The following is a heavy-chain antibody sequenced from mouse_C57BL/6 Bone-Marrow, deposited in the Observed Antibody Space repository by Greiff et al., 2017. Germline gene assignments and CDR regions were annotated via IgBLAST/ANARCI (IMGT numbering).Heavy chain of an antibody. V-gene: IGHV5-17*01. J-gene: IGHJ4*01. Sequence: EVHLVESGGGLVKPGGSLKLSCAASGFTFSDYGMHWVRQAPEKGLEWVAYISSGSSTIYYADKVKGRFTISRDNAKNTLFLQMTSLRSEDTAMYYCARQGTTDAMDYWGRGTSVTVSA. CDR3: ARQGTTDAMDY. CDR2: ISSGSSTI. D-gene: IGHD1-1*01. CDR1: GFTFSDYG.